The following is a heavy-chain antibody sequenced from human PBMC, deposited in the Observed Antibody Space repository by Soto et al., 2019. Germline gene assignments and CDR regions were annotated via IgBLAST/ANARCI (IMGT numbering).Heavy chain of an antibody. Sequence: EVQLLESGGGLVQVGGSLRLSCAASGFTFSSYAMSWVRQAPGKGLEWVSVISGSGGSTYYADSVKGRFTISRDNSKNALYLQMNSLRAEDTAVYYCAQGDPVEIATIFDFWGQGTLVTVSS. V-gene: IGHV3-23*01. J-gene: IGHJ4*02. D-gene: IGHD2-21*01. CDR1: GFTFSSYA. CDR3: AQGDPVEIATIFDF. CDR2: ISGSGGST.